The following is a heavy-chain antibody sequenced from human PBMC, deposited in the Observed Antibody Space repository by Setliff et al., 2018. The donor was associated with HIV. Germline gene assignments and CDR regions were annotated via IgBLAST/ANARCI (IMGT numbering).Heavy chain of an antibody. D-gene: IGHD4-4*01. CDR2: ISAYNGST. Sequence: ASVKVSCKASGYTFTSYGISWVRQAPGQGLEWMGWISAYNGSTTYAQNFQGRVTFTWDTSASTAYMELSSLRSEDTALYYCARDSGDDYSDYYYYGMDVWGQGTTVTVSS. J-gene: IGHJ6*02. CDR3: ARDSGDDYSDYYYYGMDV. V-gene: IGHV1-18*01. CDR1: GYTFTSYG.